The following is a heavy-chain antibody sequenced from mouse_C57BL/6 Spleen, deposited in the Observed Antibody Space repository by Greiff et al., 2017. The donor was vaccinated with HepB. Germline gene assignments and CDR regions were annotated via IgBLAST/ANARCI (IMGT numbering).Heavy chain of an antibody. CDR1: GFTFSSYT. Sequence: EVHLVESGGGLVKPGGSLKLSCAASGFTFSSYTMSWVRQTPEKRLEWVATISGGGGNTYYPDSVKGRFTISRDNAKNTLYLQLSSLRSEDTALYYGESYGNYYCYFYVWGTVITVSVSS. J-gene: IGHJ1*03. CDR3: ESYGNYYCYFYV. V-gene: IGHV5-9*01. CDR2: ISGGGGNT. D-gene: IGHD2-1*01.